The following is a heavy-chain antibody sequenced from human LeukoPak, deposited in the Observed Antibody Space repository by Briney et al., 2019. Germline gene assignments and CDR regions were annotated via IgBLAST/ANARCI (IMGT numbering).Heavy chain of an antibody. Sequence: GGSLRLSCAASGFTFSSYAMHWVRQAPGKGLEWVSAISGSGGSTYYADSVKGRFTISRDNSKNTLYLQMNSLRAEDTAVYYCAKVMESYGYEYFDYWGQGTLVTVSS. D-gene: IGHD5-18*01. CDR1: GFTFSSYA. V-gene: IGHV3-23*01. CDR3: AKVMESYGYEYFDY. J-gene: IGHJ4*02. CDR2: ISGSGGST.